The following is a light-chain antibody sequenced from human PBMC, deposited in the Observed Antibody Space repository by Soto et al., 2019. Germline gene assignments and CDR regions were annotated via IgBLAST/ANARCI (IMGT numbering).Light chain of an antibody. V-gene: IGLV2-14*01. CDR2: QVT. J-gene: IGLJ2*01. Sequence: QSVLAQPASVSGSPGQSITISCTGSSSDIASFNYVSWYQQYPGKAPKLLIYQVTSRASGVSHRFSGSKFGDTASLTISGLQPEDEADYYCSSYTISGAVLFGGGTKVTVL. CDR3: SSYTISGAVL. CDR1: SSDIASFNY.